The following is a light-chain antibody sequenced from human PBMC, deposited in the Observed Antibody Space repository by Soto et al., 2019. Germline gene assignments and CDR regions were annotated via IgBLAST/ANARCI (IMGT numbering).Light chain of an antibody. CDR2: SAS. J-gene: IGKJ1*01. Sequence: IVLTQYPGTLSLSPGERANLCCRASQSVSNNYLAWYQQKPGQAPRLLIYSASSRATGIPDRFSGSGSGTDFTLTISSLEPEDFAVYYCQQRDIWPWTFGQGTKVDI. V-gene: IGKV3D-20*02. CDR1: QSVSNNY. CDR3: QQRDIWPWT.